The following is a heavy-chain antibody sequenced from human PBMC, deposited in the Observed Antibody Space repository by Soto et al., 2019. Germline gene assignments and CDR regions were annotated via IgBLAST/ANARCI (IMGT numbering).Heavy chain of an antibody. CDR1: GYTFTSYD. CDR3: ARGPNYYDSSGYYWFLY. CDR2: MNPNSGNT. V-gene: IGHV1-8*01. D-gene: IGHD3-22*01. Sequence: ASVKVSCKASGYTFTSYDINWVRQATGQGLEWMGWMNPNSGNTGYAQKFQGRVTMTRNTSISTAYMELSSLRSEDTAVYYCARGPNYYDSSGYYWFLYRGKGTLVTVSS. J-gene: IGHJ4*02.